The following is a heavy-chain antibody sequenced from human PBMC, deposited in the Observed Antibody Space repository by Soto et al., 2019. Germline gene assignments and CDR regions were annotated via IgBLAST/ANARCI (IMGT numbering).Heavy chain of an antibody. CDR3: ARGGSGSCYSFDY. Sequence: QVQLVQSGAEVKKPGSSVKVSCKASGGTFSSYTISWVRQAPGQGLEWMGRIIPILGIANYAQKFQGRVTITADKSTSTAYMELSSLRSEDTAVYYCARGGSGSCYSFDYWGQGTLVTVSS. CDR1: GGTFSSYT. V-gene: IGHV1-69*02. CDR2: IIPILGIA. J-gene: IGHJ4*02. D-gene: IGHD3-10*01.